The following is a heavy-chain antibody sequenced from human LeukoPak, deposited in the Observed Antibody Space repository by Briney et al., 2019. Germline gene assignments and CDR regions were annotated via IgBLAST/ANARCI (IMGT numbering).Heavy chain of an antibody. CDR3: ARIPRYCSGGSCYFFDY. Sequence: KASETLSLTCSVSGGSIRSYFWSWIRQPPGKGLEWIGHIYSSGSTNFNPSLESRVTISVDTSKNQFSLNLNSVTAADTAVYYCARIPRYCSGGSCYFFDYWGQGTLVTVSS. V-gene: IGHV4-59*01. D-gene: IGHD2-15*01. CDR1: GGSIRSYF. CDR2: IYSSGST. J-gene: IGHJ4*02.